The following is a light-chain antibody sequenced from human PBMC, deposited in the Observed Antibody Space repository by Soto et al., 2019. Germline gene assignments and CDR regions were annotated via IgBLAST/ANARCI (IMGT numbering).Light chain of an antibody. J-gene: IGKJ1*01. CDR1: QSVTSNY. V-gene: IGKV3-20*01. CDR3: QQYGSSPWT. Sequence: PGERATLSCRASQSVTSNYLAWYQQKPGQAPRLLIYGAASRATGIPDRFSGSRSGTDFTLTIRRLEAEDFAVYYCQQYGSSPWTFGQGTKVEIK. CDR2: GAA.